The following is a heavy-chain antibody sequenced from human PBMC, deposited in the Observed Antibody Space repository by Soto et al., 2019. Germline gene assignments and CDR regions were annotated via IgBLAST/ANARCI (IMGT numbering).Heavy chain of an antibody. CDR2: IYYSGST. CDR1: GGSVSSGSYY. V-gene: IGHV4-61*01. J-gene: IGHJ5*02. CDR3: ARDQAWFDP. Sequence: QVQLQESGPGLVKPSETLSLTCTVSGGSVSSGSYYWSWIRQPPGKGLEWIGYIYYSGSTNYNPSLKSRVTISVDTSKNQFSLKLSSVTAADTAVYYCARDQAWFDPWGQGTLVTVSS.